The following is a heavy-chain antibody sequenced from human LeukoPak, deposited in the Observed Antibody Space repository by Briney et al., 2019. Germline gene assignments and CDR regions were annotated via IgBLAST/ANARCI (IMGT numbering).Heavy chain of an antibody. J-gene: IGHJ4*02. Sequence: PGGSLRLSCAASGFTFSGSAMHWVRQASGKGLEWVGRIRSKANSYATAYAASVKGRFTISRDDSKNTAYLQMNSLKTEDTAVYYCTRRGVRGERYYFDYWGQGTLVTVS. V-gene: IGHV3-73*01. CDR2: IRSKANSYAT. CDR1: GFTFSGSA. D-gene: IGHD3-10*01. CDR3: TRRGVRGERYYFDY.